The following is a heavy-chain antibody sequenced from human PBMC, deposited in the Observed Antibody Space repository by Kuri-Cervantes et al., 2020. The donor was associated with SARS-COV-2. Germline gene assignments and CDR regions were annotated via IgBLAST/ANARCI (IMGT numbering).Heavy chain of an antibody. V-gene: IGHV1-2*04. Sequence: ASVKVSCKASGYTFTGYYMHWVRQAPGQGLEWMGWINPNSGGTNYAQKFQGWVTMTRDTSISTAYMELSRLRSDDTAVYYCARDLLNYYDSSGYGYWGQGTLGTVSS. J-gene: IGHJ4*02. CDR3: ARDLLNYYDSSGYGY. CDR2: INPNSGGT. CDR1: GYTFTGYY. D-gene: IGHD3-22*01.